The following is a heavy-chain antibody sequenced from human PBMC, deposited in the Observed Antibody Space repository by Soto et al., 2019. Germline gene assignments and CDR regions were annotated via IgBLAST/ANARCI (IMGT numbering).Heavy chain of an antibody. CDR2: ISYDGSSK. CDR1: GFTFSSYA. CDR3: ARSIVVVLKSAFDI. Sequence: QVQLVESGGGGVQPGRSLRLSCAASGFTFSSYAMNWVRQAPGKGLEWVAVISYDGSSKYFADSVKGRFTIARDNSKNTVYLLMNSLRAEDTAVYYFARSIVVVLKSAFDIWGQGTMDTVSS. J-gene: IGHJ3*02. D-gene: IGHD2-15*01. V-gene: IGHV3-30-3*01.